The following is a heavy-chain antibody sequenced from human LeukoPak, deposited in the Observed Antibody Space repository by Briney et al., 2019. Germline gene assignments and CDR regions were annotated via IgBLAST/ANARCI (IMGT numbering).Heavy chain of an antibody. D-gene: IGHD3-22*01. CDR1: GYTFNSYD. J-gene: IGHJ4*01. CDR2: MHPNSGNT. CDR3: ARVSFDTSGNKINFDY. V-gene: IGHV1-8*01. Sequence: ASVKVSCKASGYTFNSYDINWVRQATGQGLEWMGWMHPNSGNTAYAQKFQGRVSMTRDTSISTAYMELSSLRSEDTAVYYCARVSFDTSGNKINFDYRGHGTLVTVSS.